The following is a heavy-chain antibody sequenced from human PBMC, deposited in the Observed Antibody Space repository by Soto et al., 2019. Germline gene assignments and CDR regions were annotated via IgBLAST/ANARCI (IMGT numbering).Heavy chain of an antibody. CDR2: TYYRSKWYN. V-gene: IGHV6-1*01. D-gene: IGHD6-19*01. CDR3: ARDGQWLVQGTQNYYYYGMDV. CDR1: GDSVSSNSAA. Sequence: QTLSLTCAISGDSVSSNSAAWNWIRQSPSRGLEWLGRTYYRSKWYNDYAVSVKSRITINPDTSKNQFSLQLNSVTPEDTAVYYCARDGQWLVQGTQNYYYYGMDVWGQGTTVTVSS. J-gene: IGHJ6*02.